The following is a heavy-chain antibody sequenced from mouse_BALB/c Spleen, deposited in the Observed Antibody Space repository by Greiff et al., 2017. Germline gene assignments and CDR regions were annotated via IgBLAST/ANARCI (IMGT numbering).Heavy chain of an antibody. CDR2: ISSGGST. CDR1: GFTFSSYA. V-gene: IGHV5-6-5*01. J-gene: IGHJ2*01. CDR3: ARVYGNYEFDY. Sequence: DVKLVESGGGLVKPGGSLKLSCAASGFTFSSYAMSWVRQTPEKRLEWVASISSGGSTYYPDSVKGRFTISRDNARNILYLQMSSLRSEDTAMYYCARVYGNYEFDYWGQGTTLTVSS. D-gene: IGHD2-1*01.